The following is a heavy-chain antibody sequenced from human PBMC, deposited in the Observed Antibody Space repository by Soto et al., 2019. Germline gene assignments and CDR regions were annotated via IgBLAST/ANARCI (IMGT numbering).Heavy chain of an antibody. CDR1: GGSISSGDYY. Sequence: QVQLQESGPGLVKPSQTLSLTCTVSGGSISSGDYYWSWIRQPPGKGLEWFGYVNYSGSTYYNPSLKSRVTISVDTSKNQFSLKLSSVTAADTAVYYCARGREPGPYYDSSAHSTGFDYWGQGTLVTVSS. CDR2: VNYSGST. CDR3: ARGREPGPYYDSSAHSTGFDY. V-gene: IGHV4-30-4*01. J-gene: IGHJ4*02. D-gene: IGHD3-22*01.